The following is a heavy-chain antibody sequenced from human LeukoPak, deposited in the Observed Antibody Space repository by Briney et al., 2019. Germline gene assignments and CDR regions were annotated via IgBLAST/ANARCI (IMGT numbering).Heavy chain of an antibody. CDR2: INPSGSCT. J-gene: IGHJ4*02. CDR3: ARSNQADDY. V-gene: IGHV3-74*01. CDR1: GFTFSNYW. Sequence: GGSLRLSCAASGFTFSNYWMHWVRQVPGKGLVWVSRINPSGSCTPYADSVKGRFTISRDNAKNMLYLQMDSLRAEDTGIYYCARSNQADDYWGQGTLVTVSS. D-gene: IGHD1-14*01.